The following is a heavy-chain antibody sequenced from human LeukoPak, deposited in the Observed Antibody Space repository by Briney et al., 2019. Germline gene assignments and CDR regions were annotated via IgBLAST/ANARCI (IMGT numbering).Heavy chain of an antibody. J-gene: IGHJ3*02. CDR3: ASVNNWYDAFDI. V-gene: IGHV4-59*01. D-gene: IGHD1-20*01. CDR1: GGSISSYY. CDR2: IYYSGST. Sequence: SGTLSLTCTVSGGSISSYYWSWIRQPPGKGLEWIGYIYYSGSTNYNPSLKSRVTISVDTSKNQFSLKLSSVTAADTAVYYCASVNNWYDAFDIWGQGTMVTVSS.